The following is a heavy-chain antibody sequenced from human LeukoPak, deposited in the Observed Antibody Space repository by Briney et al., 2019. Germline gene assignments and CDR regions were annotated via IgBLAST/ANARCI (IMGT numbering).Heavy chain of an antibody. J-gene: IGHJ3*02. D-gene: IGHD1-26*01. V-gene: IGHV1-8*03. CDR3: ARVIRREWELGYAFDI. Sequence: ASVKVSCKGYGYTFINHDIDWVRQAAGQGLEWMGWMNSNSGNTGYAQKFQGRVTITADKSTSTAYMELSSLRSEDTAVYYCARVIRREWELGYAFDIWGQGTMVTVSS. CDR1: GYTFINHD. CDR2: MNSNSGNT.